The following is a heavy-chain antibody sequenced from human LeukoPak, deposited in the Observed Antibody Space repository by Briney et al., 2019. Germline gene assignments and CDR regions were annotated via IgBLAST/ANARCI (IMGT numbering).Heavy chain of an antibody. Sequence: PSETLSLTCTVSGGSISSYYWSWIRQPPGKGLEWIGYIYYSGSTNYNPSLKSRVTISVDTSKNQFSLKLSSVTAADTAVYYCARSFVRDSSGYYSDSWGQGTLVTVSS. D-gene: IGHD3-22*01. CDR3: ARSFVRDSSGYYSDS. CDR1: GGSISSYY. V-gene: IGHV4-59*01. CDR2: IYYSGST. J-gene: IGHJ4*02.